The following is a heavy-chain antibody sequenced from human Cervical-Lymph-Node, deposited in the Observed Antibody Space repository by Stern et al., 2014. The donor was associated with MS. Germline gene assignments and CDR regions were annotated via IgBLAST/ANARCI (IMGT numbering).Heavy chain of an antibody. CDR1: GFSLSNSG. CDR2: MSFVGGNK. Sequence: QVPLVESGGGVVQPGRSLTLSCAASGFSLSNSGMHWVRQAPGQGLEWVAVMSFVGGNKKYGDSVKGRFSISRDMANNTLFLQMNSLRPEDTAVYYCMGVGDAMHVWGQGTTVIVSS. CDR3: MGVGDAMHV. V-gene: IGHV3-30*03. J-gene: IGHJ6*02.